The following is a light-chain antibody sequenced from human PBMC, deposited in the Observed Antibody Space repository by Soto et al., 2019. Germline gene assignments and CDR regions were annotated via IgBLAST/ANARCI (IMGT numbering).Light chain of an antibody. Sequence: EIVLTQSPGTLSLSPGERATLSCRASENVRSNYLAWYQQKPGQAPRLLIYGASSRATGIPDRFSGSGAGTDFTLTISRLEPEDFAVYYCQPYGRTPYTFGQGTKLEIK. CDR3: QPYGRTPYT. V-gene: IGKV3-20*01. CDR2: GAS. CDR1: ENVRSNY. J-gene: IGKJ2*01.